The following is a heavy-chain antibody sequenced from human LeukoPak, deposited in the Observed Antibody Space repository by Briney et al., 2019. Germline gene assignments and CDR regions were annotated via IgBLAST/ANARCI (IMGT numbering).Heavy chain of an antibody. CDR2: IYTSGST. CDR3: ARQRCTSASCLTKNAFDI. Sequence: PSETLSLTCTVSGSISGYYWSWIRQPPGKGLEWIGYIYTSGSTNHNPSLESRVTISVDTSKNQFPLDLSSVTAADTAVYYCARQRCTSASCLTKNAFDIWGQGTMVTVSS. CDR1: GSISGYY. J-gene: IGHJ3*02. D-gene: IGHD2-2*01. V-gene: IGHV4-4*09.